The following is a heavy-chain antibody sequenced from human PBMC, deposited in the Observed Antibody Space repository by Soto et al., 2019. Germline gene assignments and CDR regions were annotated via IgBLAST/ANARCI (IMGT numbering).Heavy chain of an antibody. V-gene: IGHV3-49*03. D-gene: IGHD6-13*01. CDR3: TQGAGYSSSWYLGAFDI. CDR2: IRSKAYGGTT. Sequence: GGSLRLSCTASGFTFGDYAMSWFRQAPGKGLEWVGFIRSKAYGGTTEYAASVKGRFTISRDDSKSIAYLQMNSLKTEDTAVYYCTQGAGYSSSWYLGAFDIWGQGTMVTVSS. J-gene: IGHJ3*02. CDR1: GFTFGDYA.